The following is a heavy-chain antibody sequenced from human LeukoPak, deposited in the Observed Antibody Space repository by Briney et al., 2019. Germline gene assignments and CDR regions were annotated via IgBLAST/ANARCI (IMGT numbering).Heavy chain of an antibody. D-gene: IGHD6-19*01. CDR2: VIPIFGTA. V-gene: IGHV1-69*13. Sequence: SVKVSCKASGGTFSSYAISWVRQAPGQGLEWMGGVIPIFGTANYAQKFQGRVTITADESTSTAYMELSSLRSEDTAVYYCARDRQKVAGYSSGWYYYYYMDVWGKGTTVTVSS. CDR1: GGTFSSYA. J-gene: IGHJ6*03. CDR3: ARDRQKVAGYSSGWYYYYYMDV.